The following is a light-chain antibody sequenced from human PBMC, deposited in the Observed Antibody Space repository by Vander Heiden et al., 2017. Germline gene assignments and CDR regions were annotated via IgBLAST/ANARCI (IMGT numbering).Light chain of an antibody. CDR1: KLGDKH. CDR3: QAWDSSTAV. CDR2: QDS. Sequence: SYELTQPPSASVSPGQTASITCSGDKLGDKHACWYQQKPGQSPVLVIYQDSKRPSGIPERFSGSNSGNTATLTISGTQAMDEADYYCQAWDSSTAVFGTGTKVTVL. J-gene: IGLJ1*01. V-gene: IGLV3-1*01.